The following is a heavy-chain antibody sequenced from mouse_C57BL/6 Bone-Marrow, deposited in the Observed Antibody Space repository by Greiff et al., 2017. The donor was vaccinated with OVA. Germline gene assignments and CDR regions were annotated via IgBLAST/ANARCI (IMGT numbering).Heavy chain of an antibody. Sequence: EVQLKESGGGLVQPGGSLKLSCAASGFTFSDYYMYWVRQTPEKRLEWVAYISNGGGSTYYPDTVKGRFTISRDNAKNTLYLQMSRLKSEDTAMYYCARQSSNYYGSSSYYAMDYWGQGTSVTVSS. J-gene: IGHJ4*01. CDR2: ISNGGGST. CDR1: GFTFSDYY. D-gene: IGHD1-1*01. V-gene: IGHV5-12*01. CDR3: ARQSSNYYGSSSYYAMDY.